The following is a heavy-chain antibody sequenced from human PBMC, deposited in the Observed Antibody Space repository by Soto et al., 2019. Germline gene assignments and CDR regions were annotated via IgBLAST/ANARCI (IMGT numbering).Heavy chain of an antibody. CDR1: GFTFSSYA. V-gene: IGHV3-64*01. Sequence: GGSLRLSCAASGFTFSSYAMHWVRQAPGKGLEYVSVISSNGGNTYYANSVKGRFTISRDNSKNTLYLQMGSLRAEDMAVYYSAIRAGNSYYMDVWGQGTTVTVSS. CDR3: AIRAGNSYYMDV. CDR2: ISSNGGNT. D-gene: IGHD4-17*01. J-gene: IGHJ6*03.